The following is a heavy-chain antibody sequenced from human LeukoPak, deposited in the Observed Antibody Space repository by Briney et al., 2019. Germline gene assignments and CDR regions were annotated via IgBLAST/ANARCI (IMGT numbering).Heavy chain of an antibody. CDR3: ARHDDSSGYYLSYAFDI. CDR2: IYTSGST. D-gene: IGHD3-22*01. J-gene: IGHJ3*02. CDR1: GGSISSYY. Sequence: PSETLSLTCTVSGGSISSYYWSWIRQPAGKGLEWIGRIYTSGSTNYNPSLKSRVTISVDTSKNQFSLKLSSVTAADTAVYYCARHDDSSGYYLSYAFDIWGQGTMVTVSS. V-gene: IGHV4-4*07.